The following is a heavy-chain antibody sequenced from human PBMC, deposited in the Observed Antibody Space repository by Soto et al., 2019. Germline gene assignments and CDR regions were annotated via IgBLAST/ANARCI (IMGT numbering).Heavy chain of an antibody. D-gene: IGHD6-19*01. V-gene: IGHV3-30*02. CDR2: ISYDGSNK. CDR3: AKDRYSSGWYETWLDP. J-gene: IGHJ5*02. Sequence: GGSLRLSCAASGFSFSSYGMHWVLQAPGKGLEWVAVISYDGSNKYYADSVKGRFTISRDNSKNTLYLQMNSLRAEDTAVYYCAKDRYSSGWYETWLDPWGQGTLVTLSS. CDR1: GFSFSSYG.